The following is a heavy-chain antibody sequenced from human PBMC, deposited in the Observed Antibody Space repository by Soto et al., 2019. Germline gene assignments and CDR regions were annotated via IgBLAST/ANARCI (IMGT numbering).Heavy chain of an antibody. CDR3: ANGGNYDFWSGYYSPYKYYGMDV. J-gene: IGHJ6*02. D-gene: IGHD3-3*01. Sequence: GALRLSCAASGFTCSSYAMSWVRQAPGKGLEWVSAISGSGCSTYYADSVKGRFTISRDNSKNTLYLQMNSLRAEDTAVYYCANGGNYDFWSGYYSPYKYYGMDVWGQGTTVTVSS. V-gene: IGHV3-23*01. CDR1: GFTCSSYA. CDR2: ISGSGCST.